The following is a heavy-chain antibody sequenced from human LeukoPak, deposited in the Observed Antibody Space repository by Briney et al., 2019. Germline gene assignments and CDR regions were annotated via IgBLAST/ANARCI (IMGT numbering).Heavy chain of an antibody. D-gene: IGHD1-26*01. CDR2: MNPNSGGT. J-gene: IGHJ4*02. Sequence: ASVKVSCKASGYNFTGYHLHWVRQAPGQGLEWMGNMNPNSGGTNSAQKFQGRVIMTRDTSISTAYMELNRLGSDDTAVYYCARVLNGWDLQPFDCWGQGTLVTVSS. V-gene: IGHV1-2*02. CDR3: ARVLNGWDLQPFDC. CDR1: GYNFTGYH.